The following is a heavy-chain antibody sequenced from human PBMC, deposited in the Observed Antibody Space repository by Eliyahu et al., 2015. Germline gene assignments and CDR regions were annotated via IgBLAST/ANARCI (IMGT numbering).Heavy chain of an antibody. D-gene: IGHD6-6*01. CDR2: ISYDGSNK. CDR1: GFXFSSYA. V-gene: IGHV3-30*01. CDR3: ARDPYSSSSHMDV. J-gene: IGHJ6*03. Sequence: QVQLVESGGGVVQPGRSLRLSCAASGFXFSSYAMHWVRQAPGKGLEWVAVISYDGSNKYYADSVKGRFTISRDNSKNTLYLQMNSLRAEDTAVYYCARDPYSSSSHMDVWGKGTTVTVSS.